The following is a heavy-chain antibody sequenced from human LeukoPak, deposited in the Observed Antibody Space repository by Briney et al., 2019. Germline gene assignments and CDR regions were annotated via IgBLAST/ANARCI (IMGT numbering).Heavy chain of an antibody. CDR1: GGSFSGYY. CDR3: ARLFGYGYDY. V-gene: IGHV4-34*01. D-gene: IGHD5-18*01. CDR2: INHSGST. Sequence: SETLSLTCAVYGGSFSGYYWSWIRQPPGKGLEWIGEINHSGSTSYIPSLKSRVTISVDTSKNQFSLKLSSVTAADTAVYYCARLFGYGYDYWGQGTLVTVSS. J-gene: IGHJ4*02.